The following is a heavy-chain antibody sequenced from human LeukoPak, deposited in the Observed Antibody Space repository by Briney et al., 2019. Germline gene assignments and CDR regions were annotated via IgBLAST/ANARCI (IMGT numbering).Heavy chain of an antibody. V-gene: IGHV1-18*01. CDR3: AMGTYYYDSSGYSIDY. CDR1: GYTFTSYG. Sequence: ASVKVSFKASGYTFTSYGISWVRQAPGQGLEWMGWISAYNGNTNSAQKLQGRVTMTTDTSTSTAYMELRSLRSDDTAVYYCAMGTYYYDSSGYSIDYWGQGTLVTVSS. CDR2: ISAYNGNT. D-gene: IGHD3-22*01. J-gene: IGHJ4*02.